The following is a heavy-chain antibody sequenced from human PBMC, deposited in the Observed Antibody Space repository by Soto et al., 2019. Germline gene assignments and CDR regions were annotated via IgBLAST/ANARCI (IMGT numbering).Heavy chain of an antibody. CDR1: GYGFANYW. CDR3: ARAHIHGWYQHFDD. V-gene: IGHV5-51*01. CDR2: IYPGDSDT. Sequence: KNSCEASGYGFANYWIGWVRQMAGKGLEWMGIIYPGDSDTRYSPSFQGHVTISADKSITTAYLQWSSLEASDTAIYYCARAHIHGWYQHFDDWCHGTLVPV. D-gene: IGHD6-19*01. J-gene: IGHJ4*01.